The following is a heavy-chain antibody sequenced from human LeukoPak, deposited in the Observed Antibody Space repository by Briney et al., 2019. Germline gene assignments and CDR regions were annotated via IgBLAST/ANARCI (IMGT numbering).Heavy chain of an antibody. J-gene: IGHJ5*02. CDR1: GFTVSNYY. V-gene: IGHV3-66*01. CDR3: TRDPDA. CDR2: IYSDGDT. Sequence: SGGSLRLSCAASGFTVSNYYMSWVRKAPGKGLEWVSVIYSDGDTYYADSVKGRFTLSRDNSKNTLYLQMNSLRAEDTAVYYCTRDPDAWGQGTLVTVSS.